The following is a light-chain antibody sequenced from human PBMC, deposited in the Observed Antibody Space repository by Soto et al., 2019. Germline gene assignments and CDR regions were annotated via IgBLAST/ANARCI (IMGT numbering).Light chain of an antibody. Sequence: QSVLTQPASVSGSPGQSITISCTGTSSDVGAYNFVSWHQQHPGKAPKLMIYNVYDRPSGISYRFSGSKSGNTASLTISGLQGEDEADYYCIAYTVSRTYVFGTGIQLTVL. CDR2: NVY. V-gene: IGLV2-14*03. J-gene: IGLJ1*01. CDR3: IAYTVSRTYV. CDR1: SSDVGAYNF.